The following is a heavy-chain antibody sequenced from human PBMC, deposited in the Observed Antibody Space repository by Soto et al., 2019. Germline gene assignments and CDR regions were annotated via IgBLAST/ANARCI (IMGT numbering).Heavy chain of an antibody. Sequence: HGESLKISCKGSGYSFTSYWIGWVRQKPGKGLEWMGIIYPGDSDTRYSPSFQGQVTISADKSISTAYLQWSSLKASETAMYYCARLPVIYYDSSGYYDRYYFDYWGQGTLVTVSS. J-gene: IGHJ4*02. CDR2: IYPGDSDT. V-gene: IGHV5-51*01. CDR1: GYSFTSYW. D-gene: IGHD3-22*01. CDR3: ARLPVIYYDSSGYYDRYYFDY.